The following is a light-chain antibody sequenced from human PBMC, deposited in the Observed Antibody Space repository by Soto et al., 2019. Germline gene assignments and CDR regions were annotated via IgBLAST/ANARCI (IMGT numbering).Light chain of an antibody. CDR2: GAS. Sequence: EIVLTQSPNTLSLSPGETATLSCRASQSVSSGYLVWYQQKPGQAPRLLIYGASTRATGIPDRFSGSGSGTDFTLTISRLEPKDFAVYYCQQYGNSPPSVTFGPGTKVDIK. CDR1: QSVSSGY. CDR3: QQYGNSPPSVT. J-gene: IGKJ3*01. V-gene: IGKV3-20*01.